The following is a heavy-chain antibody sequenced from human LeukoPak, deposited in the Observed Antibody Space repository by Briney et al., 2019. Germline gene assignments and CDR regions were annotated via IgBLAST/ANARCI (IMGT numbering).Heavy chain of an antibody. D-gene: IGHD3-22*01. Sequence: PSETLSLTCTVSGGSISSSSYSWGWIRQPPGKGLEWIGSIYYSGSTYYNPSLKSRVTISVDTSKNQFSLKLSSVTAADTAVYYCARRRYYYDSSGYYYWGQGTLVTVSS. CDR1: GGSISSSSYS. J-gene: IGHJ4*02. CDR3: ARRRYYYDSSGYYY. V-gene: IGHV4-39*01. CDR2: IYYSGST.